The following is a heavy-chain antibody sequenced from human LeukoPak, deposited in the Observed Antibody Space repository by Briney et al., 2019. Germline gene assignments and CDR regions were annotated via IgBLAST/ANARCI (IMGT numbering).Heavy chain of an antibody. V-gene: IGHV4-39*01. CDR1: GVSISSSNSY. CDR2: IYYSGNT. Sequence: SETLSLTCTVSGVSISSSNSYWGWIRQPPGKGLEWIGSIYYSGNTYYNASLKSQVSISIDTSKNQFSLRLTSVTAADTAVYYCARGARLLWFGELFPLWGADYWGQGTLVTVSS. J-gene: IGHJ4*02. CDR3: ARGARLLWFGELFPLWGADY. D-gene: IGHD3-10*01.